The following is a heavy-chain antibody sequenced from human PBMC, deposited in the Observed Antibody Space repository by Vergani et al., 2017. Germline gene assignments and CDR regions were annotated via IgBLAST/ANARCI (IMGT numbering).Heavy chain of an antibody. CDR3: ARDQVVVAARIYYFDY. CDR2: VDPEDGET. J-gene: IGHJ4*02. D-gene: IGHD2-15*01. CDR1: GYTFTDHY. V-gene: IGHV1-69-2*01. Sequence: EVQLVQSGAEVKKPGATMKISCKVSGYTFTDHYMHWVKQAPGKGLEWMGLVDPEDGETIYAEKFKGRVTIAADTSTDTAHLELSSLRSEDTAVYYCARDQVVVAARIYYFDYWGQGTLVTVSS.